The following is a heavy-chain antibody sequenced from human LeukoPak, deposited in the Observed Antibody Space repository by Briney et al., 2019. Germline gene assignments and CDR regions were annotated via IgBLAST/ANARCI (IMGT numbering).Heavy chain of an antibody. CDR3: AKAPREYCSSTSCYLFDY. V-gene: IGHV3-30*18. CDR2: ISYDGSNK. J-gene: IGHJ4*02. D-gene: IGHD2-2*01. CDR1: GFTFSSYA. Sequence: GGSLRLSCAASGFTFSSYAMSWVRQAPGKGLEWVAVISYDGSNKYYADSVKGRFTISRDNSKNTLYLQMNSLRAEDTAVYYCAKAPREYCSSTSCYLFDYWGQGTLVTVSS.